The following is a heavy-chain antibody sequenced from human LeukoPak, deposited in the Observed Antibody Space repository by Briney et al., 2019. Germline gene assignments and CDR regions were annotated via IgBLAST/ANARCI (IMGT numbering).Heavy chain of an antibody. CDR2: INPNSGGT. D-gene: IGHD3-3*01. J-gene: IGHJ6*02. Sequence: GASVKVSCKASGYTFTGYYMHWVRQAPGQGLEWMGRINPNSGGTNYAQKFQGRVTMTRDTSISTAYMELSRLRSDDTAVYYCARALYDFWSGLVYYYYGMDVWGQGTTVTVSS. V-gene: IGHV1-2*06. CDR1: GYTFTGYY. CDR3: ARALYDFWSGLVYYYYGMDV.